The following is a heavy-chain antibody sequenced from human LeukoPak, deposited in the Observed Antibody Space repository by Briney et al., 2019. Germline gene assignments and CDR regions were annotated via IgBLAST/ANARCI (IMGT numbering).Heavy chain of an antibody. V-gene: IGHV5-51*01. CDR3: ARERSSGYYTEDAFDI. CDR1: GYSFTSYW. Sequence: GESLKISCKASGYSFTSYWIGWVRQMPEKGLERMGIIYPGDTDTIYSPSFQGQVTISADKSISTAYLQWSSLKASDTAMYYCARERSSGYYTEDAFDIWGQGTMVTVSS. D-gene: IGHD3-22*01. CDR2: IYPGDTDT. J-gene: IGHJ3*02.